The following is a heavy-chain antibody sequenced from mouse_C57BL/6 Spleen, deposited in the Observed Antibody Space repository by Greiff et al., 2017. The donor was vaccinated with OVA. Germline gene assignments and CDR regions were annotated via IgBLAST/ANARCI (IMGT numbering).Heavy chain of an antibody. CDR2: INPNNGGT. Sequence: EVQLQQSGPELVKPGASVKISCKASGYTFTDYYMHWVKQSHGKSLEWIGDINPNNGGTSYNQKFKGKATLTVDKSSSTAYMERRSLTSEDSAVYYCARSSNYEYFDDWGTGTTVTVSS. J-gene: IGHJ1*03. V-gene: IGHV1-26*01. CDR1: GYTFTDYY. CDR3: ARSSNYEYFDD. D-gene: IGHD2-5*01.